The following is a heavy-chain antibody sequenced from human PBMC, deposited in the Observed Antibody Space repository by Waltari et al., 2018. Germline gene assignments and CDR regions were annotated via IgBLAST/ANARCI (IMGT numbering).Heavy chain of an antibody. V-gene: IGHV4-59*01. D-gene: IGHD6-6*01. CDR2: ISYSGSN. CDR3: ARTGRDRSARPWYYYGMDV. Sequence: QVQLQESGPGLVKPSETLSLTYTVSAGSISSYSWSWIRQPPGEGLEWIGYISYSGSNNYNPSLKIRVNISVDTSKNQCSLKRSSVTAADTAVYYCARTGRDRSARPWYYYGMDVWGQGTTVTVSS. J-gene: IGHJ6*02. CDR1: AGSISSYS.